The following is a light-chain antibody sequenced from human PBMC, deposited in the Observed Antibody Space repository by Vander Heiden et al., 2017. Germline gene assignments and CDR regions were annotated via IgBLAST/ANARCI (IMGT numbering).Light chain of an antibody. V-gene: IGLV2-23*01. J-gene: IGLJ3*02. Sequence: QSALTQPASVSGSPGQSITISCTGTSSDVGGYNLVSWDQQHPGKAPKLMIYEGSKRPSGVSNRFSGSKSGNTASLTISGLQAEDEADYYCCAYAGSSTWVFGGGTKLTVL. CDR1: SSDVGGYNL. CDR2: EGS. CDR3: CAYAGSSTWV.